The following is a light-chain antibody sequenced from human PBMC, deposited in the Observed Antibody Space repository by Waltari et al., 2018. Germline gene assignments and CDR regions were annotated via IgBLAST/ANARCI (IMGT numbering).Light chain of an antibody. CDR2: YAA. Sequence: QSALTQPASVSGSPGQSITIPCTGTSSNIGDYNLVSWFQHHPGKVPELVVYYAAKRPPGISDRFSGSKSGNTASLTISALQADDEADYYCCSYSTSGSWMFGGGTKVTVL. CDR3: CSYSTSGSWM. CDR1: SSNIGDYNL. V-gene: IGLV2-23*01. J-gene: IGLJ3*02.